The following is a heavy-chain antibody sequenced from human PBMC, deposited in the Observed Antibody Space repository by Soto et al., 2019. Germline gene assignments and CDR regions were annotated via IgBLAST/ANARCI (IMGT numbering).Heavy chain of an antibody. CDR3: SRFGVVVPAAIHHLDV. V-gene: IGHV5-51*01. D-gene: IGHD2-2*02. CDR2: IYPGDSDT. J-gene: IGHJ6*04. CDR1: GYSFTSYW. Sequence: GESLKISCKGSGYSFTSYWIGWVRQMPGKGLEWMGIIYPGDSDTRYSPSFQGQVTISADKSISTAYLQWSSLKASDTAMYFCSRFGVVVPAAIHHLDVWGKGTTVTVSS.